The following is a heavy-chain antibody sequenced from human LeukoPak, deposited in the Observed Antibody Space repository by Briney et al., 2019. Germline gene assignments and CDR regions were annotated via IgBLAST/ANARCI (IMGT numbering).Heavy chain of an antibody. J-gene: IGHJ4*02. CDR2: IIPIFGTA. Sequence: SVKISCKDSGGTFSSYAISWVRQAPGQGLEWMGGIIPIFGTANYAQKFQGRVTITTDESTSTAYMELSSLRSGDTAVYYCARDGDSSGYYTGVYFDYWGQGTLVTVSS. CDR1: GGTFSSYA. V-gene: IGHV1-69*05. CDR3: ARDGDSSGYYTGVYFDY. D-gene: IGHD3-22*01.